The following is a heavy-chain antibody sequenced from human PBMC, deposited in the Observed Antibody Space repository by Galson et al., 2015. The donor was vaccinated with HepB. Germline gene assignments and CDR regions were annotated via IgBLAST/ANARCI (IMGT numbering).Heavy chain of an antibody. CDR2: ISSSSSTI. Sequence: SLRLSCAAPGFTFSTYTMNWVRQAPGKGLEWVSYISSSSSTIYYADSVKGRFTISRDNAKNSLYLQMNSLRAEDTAVYYRATWGSDYGNALDYWGQGTLVTFSS. V-gene: IGHV3-48*01. J-gene: IGHJ4*02. CDR1: GFTFSTYT. D-gene: IGHD1-26*01. CDR3: ATWGSDYGNALDY.